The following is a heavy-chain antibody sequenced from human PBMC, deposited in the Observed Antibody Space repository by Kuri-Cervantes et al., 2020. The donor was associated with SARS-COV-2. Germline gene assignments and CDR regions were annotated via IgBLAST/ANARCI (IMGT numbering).Heavy chain of an antibody. CDR1: GGSISSYY. CDR2: IYYSGST. CDR3: ASSRGSMDV. V-gene: IGHV4-59*01. J-gene: IGHJ6*02. Sequence: ESLKISCTVSGGSISSYYWSWIRQPPGKGLEWIGYIYYSGSTNYNPSLKSRVTISVDTSKNQFSLKLSSVTAADTAVYYCASSRGSMDVWGQGTTVTVSS. D-gene: IGHD3-10*01.